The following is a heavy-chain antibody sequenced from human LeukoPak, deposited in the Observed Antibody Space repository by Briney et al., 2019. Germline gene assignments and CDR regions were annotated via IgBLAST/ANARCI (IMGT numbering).Heavy chain of an antibody. V-gene: IGHV4-59*11. Sequence: PSETLSLTCAVSGDSFSSHYWTWIRQPPGKGLEWIGYISYIGSTNYNPSLKSRVTISIDTSKNQFSLKLSSVTAADTAVYYCARDLVTKGFDIWGQGTMVSVSS. J-gene: IGHJ3*02. CDR3: ARDLVTKGFDI. D-gene: IGHD2-8*01. CDR1: GDSFSSHY. CDR2: ISYIGST.